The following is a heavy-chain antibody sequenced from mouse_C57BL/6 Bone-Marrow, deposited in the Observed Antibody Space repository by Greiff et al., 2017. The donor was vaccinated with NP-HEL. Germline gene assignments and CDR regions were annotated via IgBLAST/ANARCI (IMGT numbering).Heavy chain of an antibody. CDR2: ISYSGST. D-gene: IGHD2-2*01. CDR3: ARSPLWLRRNYYAMDY. J-gene: IGHJ4*01. V-gene: IGHV3-8*01. CDR1: GYSIPSDY. Sequence: VQLQQSGPGLAKPSQTLSLTCSVTGYSIPSDYWNWIRKFPGNKLEYMGYISYSGSTYYNPSLKSRISITRDTSKNQYYLQLNSVTTEDTATYYCARSPLWLRRNYYAMDYWGQGTSVTVSS.